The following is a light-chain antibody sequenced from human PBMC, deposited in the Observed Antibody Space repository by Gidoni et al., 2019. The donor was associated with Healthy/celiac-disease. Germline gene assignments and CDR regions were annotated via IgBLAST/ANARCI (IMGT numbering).Light chain of an antibody. CDR2: YDS. CDR1: NIGRKS. V-gene: IGLV3-21*04. CDR3: QVWDSSSDHRV. J-gene: IGLJ2*01. Sequence: SYVLTQPPSVSVAPGKTARITRGGNNIGRKSVHWYQQKPGQAPVLVIYYDSDRHAGIPERFSGSNSGNTATLTISRVEAGDEADYYCQVWDSSSDHRVFGGGTKLTV.